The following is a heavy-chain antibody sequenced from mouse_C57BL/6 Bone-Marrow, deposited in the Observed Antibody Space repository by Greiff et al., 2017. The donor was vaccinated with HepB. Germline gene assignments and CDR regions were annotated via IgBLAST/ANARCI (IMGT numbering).Heavy chain of an antibody. D-gene: IGHD1-1*01. V-gene: IGHV5-4*03. CDR2: ISDGGSYT. Sequence: EVKLQESGGGLVKPGGSLKLSCAASGFTFSSYAMSWVRQTPEKRLEWVATISDGGSYTYYPDNVKGRFTISRDNAKNNLYLQMSHLKSEDTAMYYCARIYYYGSSSYYYAMDYWGQGTSVTVSS. CDR3: ARIYYYGSSSYYYAMDY. CDR1: GFTFSSYA. J-gene: IGHJ4*01.